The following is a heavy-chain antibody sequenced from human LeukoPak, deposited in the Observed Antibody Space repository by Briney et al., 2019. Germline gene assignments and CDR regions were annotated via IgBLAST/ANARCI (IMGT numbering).Heavy chain of an antibody. CDR3: ASGPLVGASHHFDL. Sequence: PGGSLRLSCAASGFTFSSYSMNWVRQAPGKGLEWVSSISSSSSYIYYADSVKGRFTISRDNAKNTLYLQMNSLRAEDTAVYYCASGPLVGASHHFDLWGRGTLDTVSS. CDR2: ISSSSSYI. V-gene: IGHV3-21*04. J-gene: IGHJ2*01. CDR1: GFTFSSYS. D-gene: IGHD1-26*01.